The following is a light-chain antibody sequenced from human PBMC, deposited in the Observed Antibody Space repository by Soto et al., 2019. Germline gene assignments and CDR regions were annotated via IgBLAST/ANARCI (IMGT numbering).Light chain of an antibody. J-gene: IGKJ4*01. CDR3: QQSYRTPLT. Sequence: DMEMTQSPSSLSASVGDRVTITCRASQSISNYLNWYQHKPGKVPKLLIYAASSLQSGVPTRYSGSGSGTDFALTINSLQPEDLATYYCQQSYRTPLTFGGGTKIEIK. CDR1: QSISNY. V-gene: IGKV1-39*01. CDR2: AAS.